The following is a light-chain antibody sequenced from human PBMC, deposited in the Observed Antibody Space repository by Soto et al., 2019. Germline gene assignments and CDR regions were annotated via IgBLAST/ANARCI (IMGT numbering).Light chain of an antibody. CDR2: DVT. J-gene: IGLJ2*01. CDR3: SSYAVSSSTVA. Sequence: QSVLTQPPSASGSPGQSVTISCTGASSDVGGYNFVSWYQHHPGKAPRLMIYDVTQRPSGVPDRFSGSKSGNTASLTVSGLQVDDEAYYYCSSYAVSSSTVALGGGTKVTVL. V-gene: IGLV2-8*01. CDR1: SSDVGGYNF.